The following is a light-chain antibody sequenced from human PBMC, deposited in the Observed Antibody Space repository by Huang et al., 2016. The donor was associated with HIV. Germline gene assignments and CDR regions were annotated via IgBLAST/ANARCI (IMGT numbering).Light chain of an antibody. CDR3: QHRPAT. Sequence: DIQMTQSPSSLSASVGDRVTIACRASQSINNYLNWYHQKPGKAPSVIIYAVSNLQSGVPSRCSGSGSGTNFTLTISSLQPEDFGTYYCQHRPATFGQGTKLEIK. CDR1: QSINNY. V-gene: IGKV1-39*01. CDR2: AVS. J-gene: IGKJ2*01.